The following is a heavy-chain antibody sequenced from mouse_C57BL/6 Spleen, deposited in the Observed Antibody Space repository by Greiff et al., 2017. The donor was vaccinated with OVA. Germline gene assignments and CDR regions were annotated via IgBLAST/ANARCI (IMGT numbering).Heavy chain of an antibody. CDR3: GRGDDWFAY. Sequence: EVQLQQSGPELVKPGASVKISCKASGYTFTDYYMNWVKQSHGKSLEWIGDINPNNGGTSYNQKFKGKATLTVDKSSSTAYMELRSLTSEDSAVYCGGRGDDWFAYWGQGTLVTVSA. J-gene: IGHJ3*01. CDR2: INPNNGGT. D-gene: IGHD3-3*01. CDR1: GYTFTDYY. V-gene: IGHV1-26*01.